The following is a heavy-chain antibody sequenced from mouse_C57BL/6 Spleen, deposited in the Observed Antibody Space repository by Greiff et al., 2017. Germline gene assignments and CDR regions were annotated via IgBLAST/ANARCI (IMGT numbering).Heavy chain of an antibody. J-gene: IGHJ4*01. CDR3: ARGEAYYSNRYAMDY. CDR2: ISPGSGST. V-gene: IGHV1-55*01. D-gene: IGHD2-5*01. CDR1: GYTFTSYW. Sequence: VQLQQPGAELVKPGASVKMSCKASGYTFTSYWITWVKQRPGQGLEWIGDISPGSGSTNYNEKFKSKATLTVDTSSSTAYMQLSSLTSEDSAVYYCARGEAYYSNRYAMDYWGQGTSVTVSS.